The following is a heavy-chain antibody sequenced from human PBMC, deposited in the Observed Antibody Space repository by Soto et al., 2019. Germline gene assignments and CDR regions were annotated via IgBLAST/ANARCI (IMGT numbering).Heavy chain of an antibody. Sequence: QVQLVESGGGVVQPGRSLRLSCAASGFTFSSYAMHWVRQAPGKGLEWVAAISYDGNNKYYADSVKGRLSISRDNSKNTFFLQMNSLSPEDTAVYYCARDSVSGSYDHYSGMDVWGQGTTVTFSS. CDR1: GFTFSSYA. D-gene: IGHD3-16*01. J-gene: IGHJ6*02. CDR3: ARDSVSGSYDHYSGMDV. CDR2: ISYDGNNK. V-gene: IGHV3-30*04.